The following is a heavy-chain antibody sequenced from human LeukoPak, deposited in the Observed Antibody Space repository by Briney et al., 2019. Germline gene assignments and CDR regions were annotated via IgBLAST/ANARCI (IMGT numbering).Heavy chain of an antibody. CDR2: ISGSGTTI. Sequence: PGGSLRLSCAASGFIFSSYGMNWVRQAPGKGLEWVSYISGSGTTIYYADSVKGRFTISRDNAKNSLYLQMNSLRAEDTAMYYCARDSAGNDYWGQGTLVTVSS. CDR3: ARDSAGNDY. V-gene: IGHV3-48*04. D-gene: IGHD6-13*01. CDR1: GFIFSSYG. J-gene: IGHJ4*02.